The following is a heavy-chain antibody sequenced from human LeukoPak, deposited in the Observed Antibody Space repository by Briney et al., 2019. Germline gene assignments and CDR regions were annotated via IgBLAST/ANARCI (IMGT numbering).Heavy chain of an antibody. CDR1: GLPFSFYS. CDR3: ARKVVGATTPYHAFDM. Sequence: GGSLRLSCVASGLPFSFYSMNWVRQAPGEGLEWVSSISSSSTSIDYADAVKGRFTISRDNAKNSLFLQMNSLRAEDTAVYFCARKVVGATTPYHAFDMWGQGTKVTVSP. D-gene: IGHD1-26*01. V-gene: IGHV3-21*01. J-gene: IGHJ3*02. CDR2: ISSSSTSI.